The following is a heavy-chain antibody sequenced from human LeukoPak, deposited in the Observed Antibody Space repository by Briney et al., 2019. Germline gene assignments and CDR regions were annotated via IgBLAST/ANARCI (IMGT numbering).Heavy chain of an antibody. Sequence: PSETLSLTCTVSGGSISSGSYYWSWIRQPAGKGLEWIERIYTSGSTNYNPSLKSRVTISVDTSKNQFSLKLSSVTAADTAVYYCAREFLWKDYAAIVVVPAALNWFDPWGQGTLVTVSS. CDR2: IYTSGST. CDR3: AREFLWKDYAAIVVVPAALNWFDP. V-gene: IGHV4-61*02. J-gene: IGHJ5*02. CDR1: GGSISSGSYY. D-gene: IGHD2-2*01.